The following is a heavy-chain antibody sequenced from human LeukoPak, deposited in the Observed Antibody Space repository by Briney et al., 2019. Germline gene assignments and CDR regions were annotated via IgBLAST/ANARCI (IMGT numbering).Heavy chain of an antibody. J-gene: IGHJ4*02. CDR1: GFTFSSYW. Sequence: GGSLRLSCAASGFTFSSYWMSWVRQAPGKGLEWVANIKQDGSEKYYVDSVKGRFTISRDNAKNPLYLQMNSLRAEDTAVYYCARDLDSSSWLVDYWGQGTLVTVSS. V-gene: IGHV3-7*01. D-gene: IGHD6-13*01. CDR2: IKQDGSEK. CDR3: ARDLDSSSWLVDY.